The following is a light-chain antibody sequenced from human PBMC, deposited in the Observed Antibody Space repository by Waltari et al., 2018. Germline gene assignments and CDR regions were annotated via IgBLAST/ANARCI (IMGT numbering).Light chain of an antibody. V-gene: IGKV3-15*01. CDR3: QQYNNWPPGT. CDR1: QSIGFS. J-gene: IGKJ1*01. CDR2: HSS. Sequence: TVVTQSPVTLSVSPGERVTLPCRTSQSIGFSLAWYQQTPGQAPRLLMFHSSTRAPGIPARFSGSGSETEFTLTIGSLQSEDFAVYYCQQYNNWPPGTFGQGTKVEI.